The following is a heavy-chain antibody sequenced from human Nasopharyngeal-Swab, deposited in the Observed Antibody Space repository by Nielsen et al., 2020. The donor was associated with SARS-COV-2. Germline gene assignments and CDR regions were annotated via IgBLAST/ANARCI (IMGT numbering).Heavy chain of an antibody. CDR1: GFTFSDYY. J-gene: IGHJ6*02. CDR3: AKRPYSGSYYGYYYYGMDV. Sequence: GESLKISCAASGFTFSDYYMSWIRQAPGKGLEWVSYISSSGSTIYYADSVKGRFTISRDNAKNSLYLQMNSLRAEDTAVYYCAKRPYSGSYYGYYYYGMDVWGQGTTVTVSS. D-gene: IGHD1-26*01. V-gene: IGHV3-11*04. CDR2: ISSSGSTI.